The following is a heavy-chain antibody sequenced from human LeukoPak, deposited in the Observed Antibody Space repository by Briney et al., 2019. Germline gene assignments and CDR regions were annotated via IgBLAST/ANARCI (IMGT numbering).Heavy chain of an antibody. CDR3: ALRRFDYYYMDV. CDR1: GGTFTSYY. J-gene: IGHJ6*03. CDR2: INPSGGST. V-gene: IGHV1-46*01. Sequence: ASVKVSCKASGGTFTSYYMHWLRQAPGQGLEWMGIINPSGGSTSYAQKFQGRVTMTRDTSTSTVYMELSSLRSEDTAVYYCALRRFDYYYMDVWGKGTTVTVSS.